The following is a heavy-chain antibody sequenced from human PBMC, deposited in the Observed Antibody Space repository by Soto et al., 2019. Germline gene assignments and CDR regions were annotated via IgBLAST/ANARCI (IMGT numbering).Heavy chain of an antibody. J-gene: IGHJ4*02. CDR2: IYYSGST. D-gene: IGHD6-13*01. CDR1: GGTISSGGYY. Sequence: SETLSLTCTVSGGTISSGGYYWSWIRQPPGKGLEWIGYIYYSGSTYYNPSLKSRLTISVDKSKNQFTLQLTSVTVADTAVYYCATSYGNAWYTFWGQGPQVTVS. CDR3: ATSYGNAWYTF. V-gene: IGHV4-31*03.